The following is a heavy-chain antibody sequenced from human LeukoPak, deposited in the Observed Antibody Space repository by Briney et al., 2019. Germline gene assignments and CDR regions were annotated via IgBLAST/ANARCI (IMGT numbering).Heavy chain of an antibody. CDR3: ARSGLNRFDY. V-gene: IGHV3-23*01. CDR1: GFTFSRYG. D-gene: IGHD2-15*01. Sequence: GRTLRLSCAASGFTFSRYGMSCVRQAPGKELEWVLAISGSGGSTYYADSVKGRFTISRDNSKNTLYLQMNSLRAEDTAAYYCARSGLNRFDYWGQGTLVTVSS. J-gene: IGHJ4*02. CDR2: ISGSGGST.